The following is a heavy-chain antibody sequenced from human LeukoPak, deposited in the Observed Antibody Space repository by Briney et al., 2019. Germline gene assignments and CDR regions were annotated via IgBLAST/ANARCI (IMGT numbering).Heavy chain of an antibody. D-gene: IGHD6-19*01. CDR2: ISSSSTYI. Sequence: PGGSLRLSCAASGFTFSSYNMNWVRQAPGKGLEWVSSISSSSTYIYYAASVKGRSTISRDNAKNSLYLQMNSLRAEDTAVYYCASGDVAVAGTGFDYWGQGTLVTVSS. CDR3: ASGDVAVAGTGFDY. J-gene: IGHJ4*02. V-gene: IGHV3-21*01. CDR1: GFTFSSYN.